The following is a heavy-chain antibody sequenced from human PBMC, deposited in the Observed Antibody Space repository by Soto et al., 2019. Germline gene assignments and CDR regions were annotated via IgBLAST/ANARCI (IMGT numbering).Heavy chain of an antibody. CDR2: ISNSSSNI. J-gene: IGHJ4*02. Sequence: PGGSLRLSCAASGFTFSSYAMHWVRQAPGKGLEWVAAISNSSSNIYYADSVKGRFTISRDNAKNSLYLQMNSLRAEDTAVYYCARDQLFLAYDYWGQGTLVTVSS. CDR3: ARDQLFLAYDY. V-gene: IGHV3-21*01. CDR1: GFTFSSYA. D-gene: IGHD3-3*01.